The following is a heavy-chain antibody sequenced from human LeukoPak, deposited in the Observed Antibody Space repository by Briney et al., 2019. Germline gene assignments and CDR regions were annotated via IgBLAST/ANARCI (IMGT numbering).Heavy chain of an antibody. J-gene: IGHJ4*02. CDR3: LSHYYDGSGYYYFDY. CDR1: GFTVSSSY. D-gene: IGHD3-22*01. V-gene: IGHV3-53*01. CDR2: IYSGGST. Sequence: GGSLRLSCAASGFTVSSSYMSWVRPAPGKGLEWVSVIYSGGSTHYADSVKGRFTISRDNSKNTLYLQMNSLRDEDTAVYYCLSHYYDGSGYYYFDYWGQGTLVTVSS.